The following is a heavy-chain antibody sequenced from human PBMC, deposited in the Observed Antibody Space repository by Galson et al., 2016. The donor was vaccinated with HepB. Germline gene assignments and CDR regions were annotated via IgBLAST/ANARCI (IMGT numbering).Heavy chain of an antibody. CDR3: ARDQRAAASPAFADF. V-gene: IGHV4-39*07. CDR1: GDSISGSNHY. CDR2: IFYTGSA. D-gene: IGHD6-13*01. J-gene: IGHJ4*02. Sequence: SETLSLTCTVSGDSISGSNHYWGWTRQPPGKGLEWIGSIFYTGSAYYTPSLKSRVTISIDTSKNEFSLGLTSVTAADTAIYYCARDQRAAASPAFADFWGPGTLVTVSS.